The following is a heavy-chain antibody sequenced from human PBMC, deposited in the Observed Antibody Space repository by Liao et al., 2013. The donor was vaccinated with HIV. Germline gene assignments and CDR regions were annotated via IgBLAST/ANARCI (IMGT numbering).Heavy chain of an antibody. CDR3: ASWGLYCSSTSCYELHY. J-gene: IGHJ4*02. V-gene: IGHV4-39*07. Sequence: QLQLQESGPGLVKPSETLSLTCTVSGGSISGSDYYWGWIRQPPGKGLEWIGEINHSGSTNYNPSLKSRVTMSVDTSKNQFSLKLSSVTAADTAVYYCASWGLYCSSTSCYELHYWGQGTLVTVSS. D-gene: IGHD2-2*01. CDR1: GGSISGSDYY. CDR2: INHSGST.